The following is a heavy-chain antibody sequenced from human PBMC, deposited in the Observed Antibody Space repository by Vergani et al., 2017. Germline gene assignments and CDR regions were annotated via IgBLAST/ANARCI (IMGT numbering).Heavy chain of an antibody. D-gene: IGHD1-1*01. CDR2: INPRGGST. V-gene: IGHV1-46*01. Sequence: QVQLVQSGAEVKNPGASVKVSCKASGYTFTSYYMHWVRQAPGQGLEWMGIINPRGGSTSYAQKFQGRVTMTRDTSTSIVYMELSSLRSEDTAVYYCARAPGGGYKDYWGQGTLVTVSS. J-gene: IGHJ4*02. CDR3: ARAPGGGYKDY. CDR1: GYTFTSYY.